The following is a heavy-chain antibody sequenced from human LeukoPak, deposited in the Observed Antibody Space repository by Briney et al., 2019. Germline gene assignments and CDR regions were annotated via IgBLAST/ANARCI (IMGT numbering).Heavy chain of an antibody. CDR2: ISSNGGST. J-gene: IGHJ4*02. CDR3: ARKQYSGYDFFSRGLDY. D-gene: IGHD5-12*01. CDR1: GFTFSSYA. Sequence: GGSLRLSCAASGFTFSSYAMHWVRQAPGKGLEYVSAISSNGGSTYYANSVKGRFTISRDNSKNTLYLQMGSLRAEDMAVYYCARKQYSGYDFFSRGLDYWGQGTLVTVSS. V-gene: IGHV3-64*01.